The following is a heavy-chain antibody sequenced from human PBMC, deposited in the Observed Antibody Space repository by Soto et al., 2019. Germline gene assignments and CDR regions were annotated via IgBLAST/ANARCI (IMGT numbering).Heavy chain of an antibody. CDR3: AKYRRQSNRYYFEY. J-gene: IGHJ4*02. Sequence: GGSLRLSCAASGFTFSIYAMSWVRQAPGKGLEWVSAISGSGDITYYADSVKGRFTISRDSSKNTLYLRMNSLRAEDTAVYYCAKYRRQSNRYYFEYWGPGTLVNVSS. CDR2: ISGSGDIT. V-gene: IGHV3-23*01. D-gene: IGHD1-26*01. CDR1: GFTFSIYA.